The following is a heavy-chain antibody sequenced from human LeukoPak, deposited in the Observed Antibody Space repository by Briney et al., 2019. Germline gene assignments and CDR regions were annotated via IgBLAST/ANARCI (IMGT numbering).Heavy chain of an antibody. D-gene: IGHD3/OR15-3a*01. Sequence: PGGSLRLSCAVFGYSFRTYWMHWVRQAPGKGLMWVSRINGDGSTTSYADSVKGRFTISRDNAKNTLYLQMNSLRAEDTAVYYCARGRTGDYWGQGTLVTVSS. CDR3: ARGRTGDY. J-gene: IGHJ4*02. CDR2: INGDGSTT. V-gene: IGHV3-74*01. CDR1: GYSFRTYW.